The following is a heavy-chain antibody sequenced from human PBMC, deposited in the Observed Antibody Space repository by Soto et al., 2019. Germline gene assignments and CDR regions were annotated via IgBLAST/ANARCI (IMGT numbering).Heavy chain of an antibody. CDR2: ISYDGSNK. J-gene: IGHJ4*02. CDR1: GFTFSSYG. V-gene: IGHV3-30*18. Sequence: PEGSLRRSCAASGFTFSSYGMHCVRQAPGKGLEWVAVISYDGSNKYYADSVKGRFTVSRDNSKNTLYLQMNSLRAEDTAVYYCAKDDSASTPDYYGSGSPFFYWRQGHLVP. D-gene: IGHD3-10*01. CDR3: AKDDSASTPDYYGSGSPFFY.